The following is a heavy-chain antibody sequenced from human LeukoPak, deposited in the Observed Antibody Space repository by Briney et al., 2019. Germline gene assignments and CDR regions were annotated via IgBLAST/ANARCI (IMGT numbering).Heavy chain of an antibody. V-gene: IGHV1-2*06. D-gene: IGHD2-15*01. CDR2: INPNSGGT. Sequence: GASVKVSCKASDALTAYYIYWVRQAPGQGLEWMGRINPNSGGTDYAQNFQGRVTMTSDTSISTAYMELSRLRSDDTAVYYCARGYCSGGTCYLVENWLDPWGQGTLVTVSS. CDR3: ARGYCSGGTCYLVENWLDP. CDR1: DALTAYY. J-gene: IGHJ5*02.